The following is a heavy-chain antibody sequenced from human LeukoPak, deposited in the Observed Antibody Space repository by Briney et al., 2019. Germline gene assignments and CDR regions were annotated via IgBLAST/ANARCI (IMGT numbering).Heavy chain of an antibody. D-gene: IGHD3-22*01. CDR2: INPNSGGT. V-gene: IGHV1-2*02. CDR1: GYTFSRYG. J-gene: IGHJ6*03. Sequence: ASVKVSCKASGYTFSRYGFSWVRQAPGQGLEWMGWINPNSGGTNYAQKFQGRVTMTRDTSISTAYMELSRLRSDDTAVYYCARDVRYYYDSSGYSNNYYYYYMDVWGKGTTVTVSS. CDR3: ARDVRYYYDSSGYSNNYYYYYMDV.